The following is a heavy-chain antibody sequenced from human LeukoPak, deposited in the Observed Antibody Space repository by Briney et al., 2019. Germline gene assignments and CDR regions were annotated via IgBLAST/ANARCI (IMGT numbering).Heavy chain of an antibody. V-gene: IGHV4-30-4*01. J-gene: IGHJ4*02. CDR1: DGAISRGDYY. D-gene: IGHD2-15*01. CDR3: ARFDIVEEGGPDY. Sequence: SETLSLTCNVSDGAISRGDYYRSWIRQPPGKGLEWIGYIYHSGSTYYNPSLKSRITISVDTSKNQFSLKVTSVTAADTATYYCARFDIVEEGGPDYWGQGTLVTVSS. CDR2: IYHSGST.